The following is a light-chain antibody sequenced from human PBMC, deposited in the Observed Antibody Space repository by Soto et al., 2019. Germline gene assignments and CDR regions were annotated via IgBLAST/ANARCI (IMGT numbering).Light chain of an antibody. CDR3: QQYNDWPPA. CDR2: GAS. CDR1: QSVSSK. J-gene: IGKJ4*01. V-gene: IGKV3-15*01. Sequence: EIVMTQSPATLSVSPGETATLSCRASQSVSSKLAWYQQKPGQAPRFIIYGASTRATGIPARFRGSGSGTEFTLTIDSLQSEDFAVYYCQQYNDWPPAFGGGTKVDI.